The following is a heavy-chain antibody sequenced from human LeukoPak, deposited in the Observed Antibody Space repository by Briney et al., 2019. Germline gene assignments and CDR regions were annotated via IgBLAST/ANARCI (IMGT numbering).Heavy chain of an antibody. CDR3: ARDRERSYCDSSGYAYDY. J-gene: IGHJ4*02. V-gene: IGHV1-69*04. Sequence: GASVKVSCKASGGTFSSYAISWVRQAPGQGLEWMGRIIPILGIANYAQKFQGRVTITADKSTSTAYMELSSLRSEDTAVYYCARDRERSYCDSSGYAYDYWGQGTLVTVSS. D-gene: IGHD3-22*01. CDR2: IIPILGIA. CDR1: GGTFSSYA.